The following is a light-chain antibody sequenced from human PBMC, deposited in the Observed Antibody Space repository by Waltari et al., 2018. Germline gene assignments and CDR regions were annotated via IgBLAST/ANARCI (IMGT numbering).Light chain of an antibody. Sequence: QSALTQPASVSGSLGQSFTISCTGTYRDVGTYNLVSWYQQHPGKAPKLLIFDVTARPSGVSNRFSGSKSGNTVSLTISGLQAEDEADYYCCSYAGNFIWVFGGGTKLTVL. CDR2: DVT. CDR3: CSYAGNFIWV. V-gene: IGLV2-23*02. CDR1: YRDVGTYNL. J-gene: IGLJ3*02.